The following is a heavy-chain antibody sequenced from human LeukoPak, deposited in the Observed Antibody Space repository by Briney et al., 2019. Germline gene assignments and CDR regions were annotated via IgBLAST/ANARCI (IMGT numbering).Heavy chain of an antibody. CDR1: GFTFSSYS. J-gene: IGHJ4*02. D-gene: IGHD5-18*01. CDR2: ISSSSSTI. Sequence: GGSLRLSCAASGFTFSSYSMNWVRQAPGKGLEWVSYISSSSSTIYYADSVKGRFTISRDNAKNSLYLQTNSLRAEDTAVYYCARNTAKDDYWGQGTLVTVSS. V-gene: IGHV3-48*01. CDR3: ARNTAKDDY.